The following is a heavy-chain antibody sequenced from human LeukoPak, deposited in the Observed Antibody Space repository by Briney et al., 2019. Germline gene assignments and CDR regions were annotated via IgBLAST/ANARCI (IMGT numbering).Heavy chain of an antibody. Sequence: PSETLSLTCTVSGGSISGYYWSWFRQPPGKGLEWIGYIYYSGSTYYNPSLKSRVTISVDTSKNQFSLKLSSVTAADTAVYYCARDSIHYDFWSGYQYYFDYWGQGTLVTVSS. J-gene: IGHJ4*02. V-gene: IGHV4-59*12. D-gene: IGHD3-3*01. CDR1: GGSISGYY. CDR2: IYYSGST. CDR3: ARDSIHYDFWSGYQYYFDY.